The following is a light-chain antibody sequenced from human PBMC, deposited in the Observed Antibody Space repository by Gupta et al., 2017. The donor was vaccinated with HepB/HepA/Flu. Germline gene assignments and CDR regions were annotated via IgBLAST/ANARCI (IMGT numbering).Light chain of an antibody. V-gene: IGLV2-14*03. J-gene: IGLJ2*01. CDR3: SSYTRSSTVV. Sequence: QSALTQPASVSGSPGPSITLFCTGTSSDIGAYNYVSWHQQHPGKAPKCMIYEVSNRPSGVSNRFSGSKSGYTASLTISGLQAEDEADYYCSSYTRSSTVVFGGGTKLTVL. CDR1: SSDIGAYNY. CDR2: EVS.